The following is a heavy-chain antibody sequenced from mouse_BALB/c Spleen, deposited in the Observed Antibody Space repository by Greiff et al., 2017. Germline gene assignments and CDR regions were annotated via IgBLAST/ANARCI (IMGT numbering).Heavy chain of an antibody. Sequence: DVMLVESGGGLVQPGGSLKLSCAASGFTFSSYTMSWVRQTPEKRLEWVAYISNGGGSTYYPDTVKGRFTISRDNAKNTLYLQMSSLKSEDTAMYYCAREDYGYGYFDVWGAGTTVTVSS. V-gene: IGHV5-12-2*01. J-gene: IGHJ1*01. CDR2: ISNGGGST. CDR3: AREDYGYGYFDV. D-gene: IGHD1-1*01. CDR1: GFTFSSYT.